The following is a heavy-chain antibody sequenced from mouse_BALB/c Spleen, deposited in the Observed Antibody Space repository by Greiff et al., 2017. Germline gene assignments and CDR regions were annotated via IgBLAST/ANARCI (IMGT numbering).Heavy chain of an antibody. D-gene: IGHD2-3*01. V-gene: IGHV2-6-7*01. Sequence: VKLMESGPGLVAPSQSLSITCTVSGFSLTGYGVNWVRQPPGKGLEWLGMIWGDGSTDYNSALKSRLSISKDNSKSQVFLKMNSLQTDDTARYYCARDDGYLDYAMDYWGQGTSVTVSS. CDR1: GFSLTGYG. CDR3: ARDDGYLDYAMDY. CDR2: IWGDGST. J-gene: IGHJ4*01.